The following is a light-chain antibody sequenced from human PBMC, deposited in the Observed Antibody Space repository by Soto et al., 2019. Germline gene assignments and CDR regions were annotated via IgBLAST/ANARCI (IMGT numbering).Light chain of an antibody. Sequence: AIQLTQSPFSLSASVGDRVTITCRASQGISSALAWYQQKPGKAPKLLIYDASSLESGVPSRFSGSGSGTDFTLTISSLQPEDFATYYCQQFNSYLFTFGPGTKVDIK. V-gene: IGKV1-13*02. CDR2: DAS. CDR3: QQFNSYLFT. CDR1: QGISSA. J-gene: IGKJ3*01.